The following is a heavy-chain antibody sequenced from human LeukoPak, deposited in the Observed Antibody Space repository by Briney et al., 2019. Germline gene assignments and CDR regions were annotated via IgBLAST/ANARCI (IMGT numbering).Heavy chain of an antibody. CDR3: AKPMITFGGVIGPAIDY. V-gene: IGHV3-33*06. Sequence: GGSLRLSCAASGFTFSSYGMHWVRQAPGKGLEGVAVIWYDGSNKYYADYVKGRFTISRDNSKNTLYLQMNSLRAEDTAVYYCAKPMITFGGVIGPAIDYWGRGTLVTVSS. D-gene: IGHD3-16*02. CDR1: GFTFSSYG. CDR2: IWYDGSNK. J-gene: IGHJ4*02.